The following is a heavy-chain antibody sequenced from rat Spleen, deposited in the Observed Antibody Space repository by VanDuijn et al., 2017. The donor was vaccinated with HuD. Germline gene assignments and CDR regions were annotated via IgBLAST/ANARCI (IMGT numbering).Heavy chain of an antibody. CDR2: IIYDGTRT. CDR1: GFNFNDYW. J-gene: IGHJ1*01. V-gene: IGHV5-7*01. CDR3: ARHPQLGVFWYFDF. D-gene: IGHD5-1*01. Sequence: EVRLVESGGGLVQPGRSLKLSCAASGFNFNDYWLGWVRQAPKKGLDWVATIIYDGTRTHCRDSVKGRFTISRDNAKSTLYLEMDSLRSEDTATYYCARHPQLGVFWYFDFWGPGTMVTVSS.